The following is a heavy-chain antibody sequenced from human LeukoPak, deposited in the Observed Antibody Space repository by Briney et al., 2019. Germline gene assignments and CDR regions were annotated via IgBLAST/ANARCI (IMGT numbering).Heavy chain of an antibody. V-gene: IGHV3-23*01. J-gene: IGHJ4*01. CDR2: ISGSGRST. Sequence: PGGSLRLSCTASGFTFSKYGMGYVRQTPEKGLEWVSGISGSGRSTFFADSVKGRFPISRDNSKSTVSLQMKSLRVEDTATYYCVKGGSSWFGLFDFWGPGTLVAVYS. CDR1: GFTFSKYG. CDR3: VKGGSSWFGLFDF. D-gene: IGHD6-13*01.